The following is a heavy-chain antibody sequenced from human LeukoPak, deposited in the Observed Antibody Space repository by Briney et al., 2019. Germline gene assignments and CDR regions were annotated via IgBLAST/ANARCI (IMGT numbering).Heavy chain of an antibody. D-gene: IGHD6-6*01. CDR2: ISWNSGSI. Sequence: GRSLRLSCAASGFTFDDYAMHWVRQAPGKGLEWVSGISWNSGSIGYADSVRGRFTIPRDNAKNSLYLQMNSLRAEDTALYYCAKDIHYSSSIYYFDYWGQGTLVTVSS. V-gene: IGHV3-9*01. CDR1: GFTFDDYA. CDR3: AKDIHYSSSIYYFDY. J-gene: IGHJ4*02.